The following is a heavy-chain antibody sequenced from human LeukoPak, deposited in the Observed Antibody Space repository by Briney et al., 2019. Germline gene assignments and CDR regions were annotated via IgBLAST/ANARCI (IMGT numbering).Heavy chain of an antibody. CDR3: ARGPRISEMATSTWYFNY. J-gene: IGHJ4*02. CDR2: INHSGST. Sequence: SETLSLTCIVYGGSFSAHYWAWIRQPPGKGLEWIGEINHSGSTNYNPSLKSRVTISVDTSKSQFSLNLNSVTAADTAVYYCARGPRISEMATSTWYFNYWGQGTLVTVSS. D-gene: IGHD5-24*01. CDR1: GGSFSAHY. V-gene: IGHV4-34*01.